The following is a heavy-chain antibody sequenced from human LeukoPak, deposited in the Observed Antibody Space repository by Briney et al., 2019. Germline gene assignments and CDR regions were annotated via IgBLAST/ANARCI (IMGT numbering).Heavy chain of an antibody. CDR2: IYSSGST. V-gene: IGHV4-4*07. J-gene: IGHJ4*02. CDR1: GGSISDNL. Sequence: SETLSLTCTVSGGSISDNLWSWIRQPAGKGLEWIGRIYSSGSTLYNPSLKSRVTMSVDTSKNHFSLRLTPVTAADTAVYFCARGPYCGDDCYFDSWGRGTLFTVSS. D-gene: IGHD2-21*01. CDR3: ARGPYCGDDCYFDS.